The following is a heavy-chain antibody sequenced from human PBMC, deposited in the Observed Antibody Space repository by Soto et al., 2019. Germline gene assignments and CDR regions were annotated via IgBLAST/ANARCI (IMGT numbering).Heavy chain of an antibody. D-gene: IGHD1-26*01. CDR3: ARARSGSYRTIDAFDI. J-gene: IGHJ3*02. V-gene: IGHV4-30-2*01. Sequence: PSETLSLTCAVSGGSISSGGYSWSWIRQPPGKGLEWIGYIYHSGSTYYNPSLKSRVTISVDRSKNQFSLKLSSVTAADTAVYYCARARSGSYRTIDAFDIWGQGTMVTVS. CDR2: IYHSGST. CDR1: GGSISSGGYS.